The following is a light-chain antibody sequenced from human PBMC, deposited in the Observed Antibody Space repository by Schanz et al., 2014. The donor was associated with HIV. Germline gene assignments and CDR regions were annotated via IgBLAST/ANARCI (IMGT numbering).Light chain of an antibody. J-gene: IGKJ4*01. CDR2: GAS. CDR3: QQRSNWPFT. CDR1: QTVSSHF. Sequence: EIVLTQSPGTLSLSPGEVGTLSCRASQTVSSHFLAWYQQKPGQAPRLLIFGASNRATGFPDRFSGSASGTDFTLTISSLEPEDFAVYYCQQRSNWPFTFGGGTTVEIK. V-gene: IGKV3D-20*02.